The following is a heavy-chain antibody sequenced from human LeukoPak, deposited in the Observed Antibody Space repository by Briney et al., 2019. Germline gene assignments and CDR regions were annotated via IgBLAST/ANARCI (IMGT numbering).Heavy chain of an antibody. CDR3: ARPSNWNFAGD. V-gene: IGHV5-51*01. CDR1: GYSFTSYW. D-gene: IGHD1-7*01. Sequence: GASLQISCKGSGYSFTSYWIGWVRQMPGKGLEWMGIIYPGDSDTRYSPSFQGQVTISADKSISTAYLQWSSLKASDTAMYYCARPSNWNFAGDWGQGTLVTVSS. J-gene: IGHJ4*02. CDR2: IYPGDSDT.